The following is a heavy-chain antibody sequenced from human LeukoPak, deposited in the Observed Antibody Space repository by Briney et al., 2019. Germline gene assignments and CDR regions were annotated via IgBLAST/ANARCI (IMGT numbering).Heavy chain of an antibody. CDR1: GGSISSGGYY. D-gene: IGHD4-17*01. J-gene: IGHJ5*02. Sequence: SETLSLTCTVSGGSISSGGYYWSWIRQHPGKGLEWIGYIYHSGSTYYNPSLKSRVTISVDTSKNQFSLKLSSVTAADTAVYYCARSPNGYGDYPNWFDPWGQGTLVTVSS. CDR2: IYHSGST. V-gene: IGHV4-31*03. CDR3: ARSPNGYGDYPNWFDP.